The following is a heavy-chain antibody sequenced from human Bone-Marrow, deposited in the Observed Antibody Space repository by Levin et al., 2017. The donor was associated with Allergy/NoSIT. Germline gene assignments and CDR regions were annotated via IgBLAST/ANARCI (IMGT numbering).Heavy chain of an antibody. Sequence: TSSETLSLTCAISGDIVSSNSAAWTWIRQSPSRGLEWLGRTFYRSKWYNNYAESVRSRITINPDTSQNQFSLQLNSVTPEDTAVYYCARDGGGAGAVAGKNEAFDIWGQRTMVTVSS. CDR3: ARDGGGAGAVAGKNEAFDI. CDR1: GDIVSSNSAA. D-gene: IGHD6-19*01. CDR2: TFYRSKWYN. V-gene: IGHV6-1*01. J-gene: IGHJ3*02.